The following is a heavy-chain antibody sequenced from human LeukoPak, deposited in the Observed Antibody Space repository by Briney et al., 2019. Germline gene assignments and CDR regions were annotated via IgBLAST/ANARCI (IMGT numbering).Heavy chain of an antibody. D-gene: IGHD1-26*01. Sequence: GGSLRLSCAASGFTVSSNYMSWVRQAPGKGLQWVANIKEDESEKDYVDSVKGRFTISRDNAKNSLDLQMNSLRAEDTAVYYCAAYRGAHHKTFDYWGQGTLVTVSS. CDR2: IKEDESEK. V-gene: IGHV3-7*03. CDR3: AAYRGAHHKTFDY. CDR1: GFTVSSNY. J-gene: IGHJ4*02.